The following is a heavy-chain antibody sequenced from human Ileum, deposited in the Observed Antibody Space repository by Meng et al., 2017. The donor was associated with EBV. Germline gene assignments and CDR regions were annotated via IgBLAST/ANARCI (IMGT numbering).Heavy chain of an antibody. J-gene: IGHJ4*02. Sequence: QLHLRGSGSGLVKPYQALSLTCAVSGGPISSGVNSWSWIRQPPGKGLEWIGDIQHSGSTYYNPSLKSRVTISVDRSRNQFSLKLSSVTAADTAVYYCARAHPVVYFFDYWGQGTLVTVSS. V-gene: IGHV4-30-2*01. CDR1: GGPISSGVNS. CDR2: IQHSGST. CDR3: ARAHPVVYFFDY. D-gene: IGHD4-23*01.